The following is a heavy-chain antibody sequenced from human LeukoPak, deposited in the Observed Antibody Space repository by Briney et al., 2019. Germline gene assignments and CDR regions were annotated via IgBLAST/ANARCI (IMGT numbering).Heavy chain of an antibody. CDR2: MNPNSGNT. D-gene: IGHD3-10*01. CDR1: GGTVSSYD. CDR3: ARGVTMVRGVIYPSHFDY. Sequence: ASVKVSCKASGGTVSSYDINWVRQATGQGLEWMGWMNPNSGNTGYAQKFQGRVTMTRNTSISTAYMELSSLRSEDTAVYYCARGVTMVRGVIYPSHFDYWGRGTLVTVSS. J-gene: IGHJ4*02. V-gene: IGHV1-8*02.